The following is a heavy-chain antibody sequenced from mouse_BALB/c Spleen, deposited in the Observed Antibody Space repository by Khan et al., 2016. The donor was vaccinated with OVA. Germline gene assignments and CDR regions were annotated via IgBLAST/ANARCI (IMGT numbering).Heavy chain of an antibody. D-gene: IGHD2-14*01. V-gene: IGHV2-2*02. CDR2: IWSGGST. CDR1: GFSLTSHG. J-gene: IGHJ4*01. Sequence: QVRLQQSGPGLVQPSQSLSITCTVSGFSLTSHGVHWVRQSPGKGLEWLGVIWSGGSTDYNAAFISRLSISKDNSKSQVFFKMNSLQANDTAIYYCARIFIGTTDYAMDYWGQGTSVTVSS. CDR3: ARIFIGTTDYAMDY.